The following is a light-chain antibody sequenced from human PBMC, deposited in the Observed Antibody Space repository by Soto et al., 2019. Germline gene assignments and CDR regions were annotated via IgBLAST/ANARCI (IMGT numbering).Light chain of an antibody. CDR1: QGISTY. CDR2: AAS. CDR3: QSYTGAPWT. V-gene: IGKV1-27*01. J-gene: IGKJ1*01. Sequence: DIQMTQSPSSLSASVGDRVTITCRASQGISTYLVWYQRKPGTVPKLLIFAASTLQSGVPSRFSSSGSGTDFTLTISSLQPEDVATYYCQSYTGAPWTFGQGTKVDIK.